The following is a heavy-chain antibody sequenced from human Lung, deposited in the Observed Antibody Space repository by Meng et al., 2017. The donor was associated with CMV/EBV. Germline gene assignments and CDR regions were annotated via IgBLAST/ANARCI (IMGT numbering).Heavy chain of an antibody. D-gene: IGHD2-2*01. CDR2: MNPHTGET. Sequence: ASVKVSXKAFGYRFSTYDINWVRQAPGQGLEWVGWMNPHTGETGYPQKFQGRVTITRDTSINTAYMELRSLRSDDTGVYYCARGLGKGCSSIDCSVGKSDWFDPWGQGXLVTVSS. V-gene: IGHV1-8*01. CDR3: ARGLGKGCSSIDCSVGKSDWFDP. J-gene: IGHJ5*02. CDR1: GYRFSTYD.